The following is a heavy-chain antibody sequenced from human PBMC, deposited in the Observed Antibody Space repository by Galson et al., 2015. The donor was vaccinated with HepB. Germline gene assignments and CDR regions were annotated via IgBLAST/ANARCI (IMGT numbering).Heavy chain of an antibody. V-gene: IGHV3-23*01. CDR2: ISGSGGST. Sequence: PRLSCAASGFTFSSYAMSWVRQAPGKGLEWVSAISGSGGSTYYADSVKGRFTISRDNSKNTLYLQMNSLRAEDTAVYYCAKDLWFGELLYYFDYWGQGTLVTVPS. CDR1: GFTFSSYA. J-gene: IGHJ4*02. D-gene: IGHD3-10*01. CDR3: AKDLWFGELLYYFDY.